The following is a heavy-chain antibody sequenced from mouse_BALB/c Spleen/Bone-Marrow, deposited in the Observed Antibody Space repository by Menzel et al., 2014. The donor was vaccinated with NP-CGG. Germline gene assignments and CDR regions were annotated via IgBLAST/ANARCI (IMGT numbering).Heavy chain of an antibody. CDR3: TRSNGNWFAY. V-gene: IGHV1S81*02. D-gene: IGHD2-1*01. CDR1: GYTFTSYY. Sequence: SGAELVKTGASVKLSCKASGYTFTSYYMYWVKQRPGQGLEWIGEINPSNGGTNFNEKFKNKATLTVDKSSSTAYMQLSSLIFEDSAVYYCTRSNGNWFAYWGQGTLVTVSA. CDR2: INPSNGGT. J-gene: IGHJ3*01.